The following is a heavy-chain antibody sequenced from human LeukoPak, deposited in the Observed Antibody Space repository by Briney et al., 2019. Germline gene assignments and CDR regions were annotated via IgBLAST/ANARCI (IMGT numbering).Heavy chain of an antibody. CDR2: ISGSGGST. CDR3: AKDPEDTAMAGSY. J-gene: IGHJ4*02. Sequence: GGSLRLSCAASGFTYSSYAMSWVRQAPGKELEWVSAISGSGGSTYYADSVKGRFTISRDNSKNTLYLQMNSLRAEDTAVYYCAKDPEDTAMAGSYWGQGTLVTVSS. D-gene: IGHD5-18*01. CDR1: GFTYSSYA. V-gene: IGHV3-23*01.